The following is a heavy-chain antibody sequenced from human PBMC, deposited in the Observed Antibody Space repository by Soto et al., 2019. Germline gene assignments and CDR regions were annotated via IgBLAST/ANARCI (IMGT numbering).Heavy chain of an antibody. V-gene: IGHV1-69*13. Sequence: GASVKVSCKASGGTFSSYAISWVRQAPGQGLEWMGGIIPIFGTANYAQKFQGRVTITAYESTSTAYMELSSLRSEDTAVYYCARHESSIAAAGTSLYYYGMDVWGEGTTVTVSS. CDR1: GGTFSSYA. J-gene: IGHJ6*04. CDR2: IIPIFGTA. D-gene: IGHD6-13*01. CDR3: ARHESSIAAAGTSLYYYGMDV.